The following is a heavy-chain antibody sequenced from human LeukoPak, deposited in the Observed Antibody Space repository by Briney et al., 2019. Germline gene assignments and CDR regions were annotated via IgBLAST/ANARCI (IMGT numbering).Heavy chain of an antibody. CDR2: IYSGGST. V-gene: IGHV3-66*01. J-gene: IGHJ4*02. CDR1: GFPLSSNY. Sequence: GGFLKPFFSTPGFPLSSNYMSWVRPAPGKGVEWVSVIYSGGSTYYADSVKGRFTISRDNSKNTLYLQMNSLRAEDTAVYYCARGLRSSGWSLFDYWGQGTLVTVSS. CDR3: ARGLRSSGWSLFDY. D-gene: IGHD6-19*01.